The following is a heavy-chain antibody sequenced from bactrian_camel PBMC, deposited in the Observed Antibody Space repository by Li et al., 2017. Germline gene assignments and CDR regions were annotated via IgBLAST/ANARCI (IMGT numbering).Heavy chain of an antibody. CDR1: GDTWSVRNVNC. Sequence: HVQLVESGGGQVENGGSLTLSCAISGDTWSVRNVNCMGWVRQAPGKEREGVASIERDGKASYVNSVKGRFTISRDHAKETVYLQMNSLKSEDTALYYCAIVPSEWVNAFAYKHWGQGTQVTVS. CDR3: AIVPSEWVNAFAYKH. J-gene: IGHJ4*01. D-gene: IGHD3*01. CDR2: IERDGKA. V-gene: IGHV3S53*01.